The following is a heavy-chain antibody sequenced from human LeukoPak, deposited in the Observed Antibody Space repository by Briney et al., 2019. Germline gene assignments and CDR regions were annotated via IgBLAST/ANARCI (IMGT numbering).Heavy chain of an antibody. CDR1: GGSISSGSYY. J-gene: IGHJ4*02. V-gene: IGHV4-39*07. CDR3: ARRIVGAMGIDY. CDR2: IYYSGST. D-gene: IGHD1-26*01. Sequence: SETLSLTCTVSGGSISSGSYYWGWIRQPPGKGLEWIGSIYYSGSTYYNPSLKSRVTISVDTSKNQFSLKLSSVTAADTAVYYCARRIVGAMGIDYWGQGTLVTVSS.